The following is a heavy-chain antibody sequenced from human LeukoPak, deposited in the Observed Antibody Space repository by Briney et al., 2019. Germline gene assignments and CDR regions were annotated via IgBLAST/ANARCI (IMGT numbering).Heavy chain of an antibody. V-gene: IGHV3-23*01. CDR2: ISGSGGST. CDR1: GFTFSSYG. Sequence: HPGGSLRLSCAASGFTFSSYGMSWVRQAPGKGLEWVSAISGSGGSTYYADSVKGRFTISRDNSKNTLCLQMNSLRAEDTAVYYCAEGRVTIQQQLGLMAKFDYWGQGTLVTVSS. CDR3: AEGRVTIQQQLGLMAKFDY. J-gene: IGHJ4*02. D-gene: IGHD6-13*01.